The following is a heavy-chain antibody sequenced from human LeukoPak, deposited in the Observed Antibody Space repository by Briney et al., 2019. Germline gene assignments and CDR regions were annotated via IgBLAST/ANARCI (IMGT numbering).Heavy chain of an antibody. CDR1: GFTFDDYA. V-gene: IGHV3-23*01. Sequence: GGSLRLSCAASGFTFDDYAMHWVRQAPGKGLEWVSAISGSGGSTYYADSVKGRFTISRDNSKNTLYLQMNSLRAEDTAVYYCAKDVEMATTLFDYWGQGTLVTVSS. CDR2: ISGSGGST. J-gene: IGHJ4*02. D-gene: IGHD5-24*01. CDR3: AKDVEMATTLFDY.